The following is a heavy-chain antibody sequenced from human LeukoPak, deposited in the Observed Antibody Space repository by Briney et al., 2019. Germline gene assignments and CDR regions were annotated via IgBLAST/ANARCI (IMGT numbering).Heavy chain of an antibody. CDR3: ATQGYGSGSYYNYYYMDV. CDR2: INPNSGGT. D-gene: IGHD3-10*01. V-gene: IGHV1-2*02. Sequence: ASVKVSCKASGYTFTGYYMHWVRQAPGQGLEWVGWINPNSGGTNYAQKFQGRVTMTRDTSISTAYMELSRLRSDDTAVYYCATQGYGSGSYYNYYYMDVWGKGTTVTVSS. J-gene: IGHJ6*03. CDR1: GYTFTGYY.